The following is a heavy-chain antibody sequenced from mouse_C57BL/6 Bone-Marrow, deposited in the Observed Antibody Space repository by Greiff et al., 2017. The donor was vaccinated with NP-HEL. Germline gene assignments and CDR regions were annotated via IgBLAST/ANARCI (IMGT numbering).Heavy chain of an antibody. Sequence: QVHVKQPGAELVKPGASVKMSCKASGYTFTSYWITWVKQRPGQGLEWVGDIYPGSGSTNYNEKFKSKATLTVDTSSSTAYMQLSSLTSEDSAVYYCARFFAYSCIAYWGQGTLVTVSA. D-gene: IGHD2-12*01. V-gene: IGHV1-55*01. CDR2: IYPGSGST. CDR3: ARFFAYSCIAY. CDR1: GYTFTSYW. J-gene: IGHJ3*01.